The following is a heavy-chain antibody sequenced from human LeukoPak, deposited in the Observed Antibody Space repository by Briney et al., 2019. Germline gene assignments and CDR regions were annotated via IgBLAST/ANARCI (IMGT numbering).Heavy chain of an antibody. CDR2: IDPSDSYT. Sequence: GESLKISCKGSGYSFTSYWISWVRQMPGKGLEWMGRIDPSDSYTNYSPSFQGHVTISADKSISTAYLQWSSLKASDTAMYYRARASNHCSSTSCSNPNDYWGQGTLVTVSS. D-gene: IGHD2-2*01. CDR1: GYSFTSYW. CDR3: ARASNHCSSTSCSNPNDY. V-gene: IGHV5-10-1*01. J-gene: IGHJ4*02.